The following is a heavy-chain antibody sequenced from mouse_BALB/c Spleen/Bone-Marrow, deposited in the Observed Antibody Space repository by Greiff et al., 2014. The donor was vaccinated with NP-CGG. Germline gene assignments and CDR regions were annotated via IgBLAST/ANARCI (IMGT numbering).Heavy chain of an antibody. CDR3: ARVWYFDY. V-gene: IGHV5-6-3*01. CDR1: GFTFSSYG. Sequence: VNLVESGGGLVQPGGSLKLSCAASGFTFSSYGISWVRQTPDKRLELVATINSNGGSTYYPDSVKGRFTISRDNAKNTLYLQMSSLKSEDTAMYYCARVWYFDYWGQGTSLTVSS. CDR2: INSNGGST. J-gene: IGHJ2*03.